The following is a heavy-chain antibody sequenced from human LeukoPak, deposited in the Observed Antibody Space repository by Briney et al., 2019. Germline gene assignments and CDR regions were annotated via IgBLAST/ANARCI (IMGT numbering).Heavy chain of an antibody. Sequence: SETLSLTCTVLGGSIFSSSYHWGWIRQPPGKGLEWIGNIFYTGSTYYNPSLKSRVTISVDTAKNQFSLKLSSVTAADTAVYYCAKAYCSGGSCYRTHDAFDIWGQGTMVTVSS. CDR3: AKAYCSGGSCYRTHDAFDI. CDR2: IFYTGST. J-gene: IGHJ3*02. V-gene: IGHV4-39*07. D-gene: IGHD2-15*01. CDR1: GGSIFSSSYH.